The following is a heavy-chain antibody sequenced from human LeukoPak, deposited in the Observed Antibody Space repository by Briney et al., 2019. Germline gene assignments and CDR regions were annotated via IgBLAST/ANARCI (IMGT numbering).Heavy chain of an antibody. CDR2: ISSSSSTI. CDR3: ARDLLGSSMVYFDY. Sequence: GGSLRLSCAASGFTFSDYYMSWIRQAPGKGLEWVSYISSSSSTIYYADSVKGRFTISRDNAKNSLYLQMNSLRAEDTAVYYCARDLLGSSMVYFDYWGQGTLVTVSS. V-gene: IGHV3-11*04. CDR1: GFTFSDYY. J-gene: IGHJ4*02. D-gene: IGHD3-10*01.